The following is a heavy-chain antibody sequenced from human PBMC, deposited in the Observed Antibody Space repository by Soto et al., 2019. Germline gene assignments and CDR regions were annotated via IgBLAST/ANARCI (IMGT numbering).Heavy chain of an antibody. V-gene: IGHV4-59*08. Sequence: PSETLSLTCTVSGGSISSHYWTWIRQPPGKGLEWIGYIDYSGYTNYNPSLKSRVTISLDTSKNQFSLNLNSLTAADTAVYYCVRRTSLVATIAAAFDIWGQGTMVTVSS. CDR2: IDYSGYT. D-gene: IGHD5-12*01. CDR1: GGSISSHY. CDR3: VRRTSLVATIAAAFDI. J-gene: IGHJ3*02.